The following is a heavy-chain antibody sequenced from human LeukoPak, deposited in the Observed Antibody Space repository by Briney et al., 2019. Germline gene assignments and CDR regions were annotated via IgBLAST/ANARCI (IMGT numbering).Heavy chain of an antibody. D-gene: IGHD2-15*01. V-gene: IGHV3-30-3*01. CDR3: ASAYDSATDYYYGMDV. Sequence: GGSLRLSCAASGFTFSSYAMHWVRQAPGKGLEWVAVISYDGSNKYYADSVKGRFTISRDNSKNTLYLQMNSLRAEDTAVYYCASAYDSATDYYYGMDVWGQGTTVTVSS. CDR1: GFTFSSYA. J-gene: IGHJ6*02. CDR2: ISYDGSNK.